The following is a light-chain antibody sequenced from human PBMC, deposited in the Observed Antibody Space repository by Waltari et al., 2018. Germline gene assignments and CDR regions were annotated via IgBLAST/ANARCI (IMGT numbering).Light chain of an antibody. V-gene: IGLV2-14*03. CDR3: SSFTTSSSWI. J-gene: IGLJ2*01. CDR1: ISDIGAYNH. CDR2: DVS. Sequence: QSALTQPASVSGSPGQSITIPCTGTISDIGAYNHVSWYQQYPGQAPKLLIFDVSDRPPGVFDRFSGSKSGNTASLTISGLQAEDEADYYCSSFTTSSSWIFGGGTKLTVL.